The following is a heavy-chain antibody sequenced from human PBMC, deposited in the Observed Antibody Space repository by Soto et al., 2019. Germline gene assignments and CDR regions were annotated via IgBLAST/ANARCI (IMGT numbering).Heavy chain of an antibody. J-gene: IGHJ6*02. CDR2: IIPIFGTA. V-gene: IGHV1-69*13. CDR3: AGAAPHGGDIVATTEPHYYSYGMDV. Sequence: GASVKVSCKASGGTFSSYAISWVRQAPGQGLEWMGGIIPIFGTANYAQKFQGRVTITADESTSTAYMELSSLRSEDTAVYYCAGAAPHGGDIVATTEPHYYSYGMDVWGQGTTVTASS. CDR1: GGTFSSYA. D-gene: IGHD5-12*01.